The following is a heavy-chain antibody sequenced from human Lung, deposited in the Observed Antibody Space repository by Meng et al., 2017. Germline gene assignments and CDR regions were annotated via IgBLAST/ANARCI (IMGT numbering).Heavy chain of an antibody. CDR2: IYNSGST. V-gene: IGHV4-30-4*01. Sequence: VQLQESGPGLVKPSQTLSLTCTFSGGSISSSNYYWSWIRQPPGKGLEWSGHIYNSGSTYYNPSLKSRITISVDTSKNQFSLKLSSVTAADTAVYYCARGQKGYFDLWGRGTLVTVSS. CDR1: GGSISSSNYY. J-gene: IGHJ2*01. CDR3: ARGQKGYFDL.